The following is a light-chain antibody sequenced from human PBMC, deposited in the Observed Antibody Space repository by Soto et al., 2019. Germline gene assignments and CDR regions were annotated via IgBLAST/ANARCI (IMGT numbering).Light chain of an antibody. CDR2: DVR. J-gene: IGLJ2*01. V-gene: IGLV2-14*01. CDR3: SSYTSSSTPV. CDR1: SSDVGGYNY. Sequence: QPASVSGSPGQSITISCTGTSSDVGGYNYVSWYQQHPGEAPKLMIYDVRDRPPGVSNRFSGSKSGNMASLTISGLQADDEADYYCSSYTSSSTPVFGGGTKVTVL.